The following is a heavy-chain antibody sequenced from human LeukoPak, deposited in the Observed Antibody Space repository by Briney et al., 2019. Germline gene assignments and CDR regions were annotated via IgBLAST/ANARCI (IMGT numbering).Heavy chain of an antibody. CDR3: ARDRFWGRVREQTNVDIVATSYVFDP. D-gene: IGHD5-12*01. CDR1: GFTFSSYS. J-gene: IGHJ5*02. Sequence: GGPLRLSCAASGFTFSSYSMNWVRQAPGKGLEWVAVIWYDGSNKYYADSVKGRFTISRDNSKNTLYLQMNSLRAEDTAVYYCARDRFWGRVREQTNVDIVATSYVFDPWGQGTLVTVSS. V-gene: IGHV3-33*08. CDR2: IWYDGSNK.